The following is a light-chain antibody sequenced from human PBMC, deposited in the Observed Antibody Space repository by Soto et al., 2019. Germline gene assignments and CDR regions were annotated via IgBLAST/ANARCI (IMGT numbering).Light chain of an antibody. J-gene: IGLJ1*01. CDR1: SSDVGGYNY. CDR2: EVS. CDR3: SSYAGNNKYV. Sequence: QSALTQPPSASGSPGQSVTISCTGTSSDVGGYNYVSWYQQHPGRAPKLMIYEVSKRPSGVPDRFSGSKSGNTASLTVSGLHAEDEADYYCSSYAGNNKYVFGTGTKVTVL. V-gene: IGLV2-8*01.